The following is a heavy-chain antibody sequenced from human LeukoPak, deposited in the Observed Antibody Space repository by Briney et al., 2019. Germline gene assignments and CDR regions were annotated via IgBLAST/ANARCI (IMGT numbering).Heavy chain of an antibody. D-gene: IGHD1-26*01. CDR2: IGGSGVST. CDR1: GFAFSNYA. Sequence: GGSLRLSCAASGFAFSNYAVSWVRQAPVRGLEWVAAIGGSGVSTYYADSVKGRFTISRDNSKNTLYLQMNSLRAEDTAVYYCAKYSATVLFDYWGQGTLVTVSS. V-gene: IGHV3-23*01. J-gene: IGHJ4*02. CDR3: AKYSATVLFDY.